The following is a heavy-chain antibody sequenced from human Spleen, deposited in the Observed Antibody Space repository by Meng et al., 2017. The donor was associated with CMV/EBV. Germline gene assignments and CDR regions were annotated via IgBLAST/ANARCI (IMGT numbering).Heavy chain of an antibody. CDR2: IYYSGST. Sequence: QVQLHDSGPGLGKPSQPLSLNCTVAGGSISSGDYYWSWIRQPPGKGLEWIGYIYYSGSTYYNPSLKSRVTISVDTSKNQFSLKLSSVTAADTAVYYCARGGDGGFYYFDYWGQGTLVTVSS. J-gene: IGHJ4*02. D-gene: IGHD4-23*01. V-gene: IGHV4-30-4*08. CDR1: GGSISSGDYY. CDR3: ARGGDGGFYYFDY.